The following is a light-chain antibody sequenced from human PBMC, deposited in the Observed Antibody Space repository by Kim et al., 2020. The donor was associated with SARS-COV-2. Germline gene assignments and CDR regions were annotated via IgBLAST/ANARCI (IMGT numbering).Light chain of an antibody. CDR3: QQYGSSPRT. V-gene: IGKV3-20*01. CDR1: QSVSSNY. Sequence: LSPGERATLSCRASQSVSSNYLAWYQQKPGQAPRLLIFGASSRATGIPDRFSGSGSGTDFTLTINRLEPEDFALYYCQQYGSSPRTFGQGTKLEI. CDR2: GAS. J-gene: IGKJ2*01.